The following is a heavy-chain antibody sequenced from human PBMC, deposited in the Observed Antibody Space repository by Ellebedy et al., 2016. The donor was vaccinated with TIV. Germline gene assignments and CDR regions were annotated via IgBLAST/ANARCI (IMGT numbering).Heavy chain of an antibody. CDR1: GFTFSSYS. J-gene: IGHJ4*02. CDR3: AKRRGGYDFWSGYYTPSNFDF. Sequence: GESLKISXAASGFTFSSYSMNWVRQAPGKGLEWVSSISSSSSYIYYADSVKGRFTISRDNAKNSLYLQMNSLRAEDTAVYYCAKRRGGYDFWSGYYTPSNFDFWGQGTLVTVSS. CDR2: ISSSSSYI. V-gene: IGHV3-21*01. D-gene: IGHD3-3*01.